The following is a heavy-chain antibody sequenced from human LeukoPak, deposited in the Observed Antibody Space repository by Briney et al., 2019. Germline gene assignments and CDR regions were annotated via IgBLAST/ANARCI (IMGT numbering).Heavy chain of an antibody. V-gene: IGHV7-4-1*02. D-gene: IGHD6-13*01. CDR1: GYTFTSYA. Sequence: GASVKVSCKASGYTFTSYAMHWVRQAPGQRLEGMGWINTKTGNPTYAQGFTGRFGFSLDTSVSTAYLQISSLKAEDTAVYYCARTSMYSSSWFNVPPDYYGMDVWGQGTTVTVSS. J-gene: IGHJ6*02. CDR2: INTKTGNP. CDR3: ARTSMYSSSWFNVPPDYYGMDV.